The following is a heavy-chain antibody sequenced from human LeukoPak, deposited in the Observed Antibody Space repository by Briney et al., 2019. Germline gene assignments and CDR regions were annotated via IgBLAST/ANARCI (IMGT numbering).Heavy chain of an antibody. D-gene: IGHD3-9*01. Sequence: GASVKVSCKASGYTFIGNYMHWVRQAPGQGLEWMGWINPNSGGTNYAQKFQGRVTMTRDTSISTAYMELSRLRSDDTAVYYCARGAVGAYYDILTGYYKDAFDIWGQGTMVTVSS. CDR2: INPNSGGT. V-gene: IGHV1-2*02. J-gene: IGHJ3*02. CDR1: GYTFIGNY. CDR3: ARGAVGAYYDILTGYYKDAFDI.